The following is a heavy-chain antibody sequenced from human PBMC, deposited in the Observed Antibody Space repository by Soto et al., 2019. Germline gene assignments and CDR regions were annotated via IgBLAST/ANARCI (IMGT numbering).Heavy chain of an antibody. J-gene: IGHJ3*02. V-gene: IGHV6-1*01. D-gene: IGHD3-16*01. Sequence: SQTLSLTCAISGDSVSRNSAAWHWIRQSPSRGFEWLGRTYYRSKWYNDYAVSVKSRISINPDTSKNQFSLQLNSVTPEDTAAYYCARAPGGIDAFDIWGQGTMVTVSS. CDR3: ARAPGGIDAFDI. CDR1: GDSVSRNSAA. CDR2: TYYRSKWYN.